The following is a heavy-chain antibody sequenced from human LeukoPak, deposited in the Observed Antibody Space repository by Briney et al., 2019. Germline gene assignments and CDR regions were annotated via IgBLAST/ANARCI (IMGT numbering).Heavy chain of an antibody. V-gene: IGHV5-51*01. CDR3: ARHVGAAAGTFAAFDI. D-gene: IGHD6-13*01. CDR2: IYPGDSDT. Sequence: GESLKISCKGSGYSFTSYWIGWVRQMPGKGLEWMGIIYPGDSDTRYSPSFQGQVTISADKSISTAYLQWSSLKASDTAMYYCARHVGAAAGTFAAFDIWGQGTMVTVSS. J-gene: IGHJ3*02. CDR1: GYSFTSYW.